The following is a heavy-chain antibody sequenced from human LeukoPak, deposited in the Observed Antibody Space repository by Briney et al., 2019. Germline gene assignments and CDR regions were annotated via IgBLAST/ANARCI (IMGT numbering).Heavy chain of an antibody. Sequence: GASVKVPCKASGYTFTSYGISWVRQAPGQGLEWMGWISAYNGNTNYAQKFQGRVTMTRDTSISTAYMELSRLRSDDTAVYYCARSRSSSGPYYYYGMDVWGQGTTVTVS. D-gene: IGHD6-6*01. CDR3: ARSRSSSGPYYYYGMDV. CDR2: ISAYNGNT. V-gene: IGHV1-18*01. J-gene: IGHJ6*02. CDR1: GYTFTSYG.